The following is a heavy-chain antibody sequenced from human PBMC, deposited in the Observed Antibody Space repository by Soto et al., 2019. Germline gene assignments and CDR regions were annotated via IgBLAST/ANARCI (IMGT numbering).Heavy chain of an antibody. CDR3: ARSTTGTTDYYYYYYMDV. V-gene: IGHV1-69*02. CDR1: GGTFSSYT. D-gene: IGHD1-1*01. CDR2: IIPILGIA. Sequence: QVQLVQSGAEVKKPGSSVKVSCKASGGTFSSYTISWVRQAPGQGLEWMGRIIPILGIANYAQKFQGRVTITADKSTSTAYMELSSLRSEDTAVYYCARSTTGTTDYYYYYYMDVWGQGTTVTVSS. J-gene: IGHJ6*03.